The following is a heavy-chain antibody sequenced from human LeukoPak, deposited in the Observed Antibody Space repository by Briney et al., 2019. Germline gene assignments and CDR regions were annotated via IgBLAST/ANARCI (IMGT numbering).Heavy chain of an antibody. V-gene: IGHV3-30*18. CDR1: GFTFSSYG. Sequence: PGRSLRLSCAASGFTFSSYGMHWVRQAPGKGLEWVAVISYDGSNKYYADSVKGRFTISRDNSKNTLYLQMNSLRAEDTAVYYCAKVGSGWSGDYWGQGTLVTVPS. CDR2: ISYDGSNK. CDR3: AKVGSGWSGDY. D-gene: IGHD6-19*01. J-gene: IGHJ4*02.